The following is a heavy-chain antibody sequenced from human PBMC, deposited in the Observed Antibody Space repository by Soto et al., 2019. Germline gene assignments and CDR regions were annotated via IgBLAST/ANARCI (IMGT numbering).Heavy chain of an antibody. D-gene: IGHD6-19*01. V-gene: IGHV4-39*01. CDR2: IYYSGST. J-gene: IGHJ4*02. CDR3: ARHGITGAGPFDY. CDR1: GGPISSSSYY. Sequence: PSETLSLTCTVSGGPISSSSYYWGWIRQPPGKGLEWIGSIYYSGSTYYNPSLKSRVTISVDTSKNQFSLKLSSVTAADTAVYYCARHGITGAGPFDYWGQGTLVTVSS.